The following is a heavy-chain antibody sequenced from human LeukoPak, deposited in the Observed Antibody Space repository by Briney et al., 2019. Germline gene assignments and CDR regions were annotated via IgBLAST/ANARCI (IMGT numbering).Heavy chain of an antibody. V-gene: IGHV3-21*01. CDR1: GFTFSIYT. CDR3: ARDLAWGAY. CDR2: ITSSSSSI. J-gene: IGHJ4*02. D-gene: IGHD4/OR15-4a*01. Sequence: GGSLRLSCVASGFTFSIYTMSWVRQAPGKGLEWVSSITSSSSSIYSADSVKGRLTISRDNAKNLLYLEMNSLRDEDTAVYYCARDLAWGAYWGQGTLVTVSS.